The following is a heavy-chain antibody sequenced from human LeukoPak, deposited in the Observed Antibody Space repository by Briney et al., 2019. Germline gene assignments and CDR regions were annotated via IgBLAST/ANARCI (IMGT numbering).Heavy chain of an antibody. Sequence: GGSLRLSCAASGLIFSHYTMTWVRQAPGKGLEWVSSINGSGDATKYADSVMGRFTISRDNSKNTVSLQMNSLRAEDTAVYYCAKSDCGSDGCKLLHYWGQGTLVTASS. D-gene: IGHD2-21*01. CDR3: AKSDCGSDGCKLLHY. CDR1: GLIFSHYT. CDR2: INGSGDAT. V-gene: IGHV3-23*01. J-gene: IGHJ4*02.